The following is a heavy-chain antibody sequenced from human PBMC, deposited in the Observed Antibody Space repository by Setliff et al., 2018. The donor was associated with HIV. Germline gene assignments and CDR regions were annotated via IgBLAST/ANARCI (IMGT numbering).Heavy chain of an antibody. CDR3: ARAGGFCNAANCLRSYDAFDI. CDR1: GYFFNHYG. CDR2: ISGFNGNT. Sequence: GASVKVSCKASGYFFNHYGIAWVRQAPRQGLEWMGWISGFNGNTNYAQILQDRVTVTTDTSTSTAYMELRSLRSDDTAVYYCARAGGFCNAANCLRSYDAFDIWGQGTTVTVSS. D-gene: IGHD2-15*01. V-gene: IGHV1-18*01. J-gene: IGHJ3*02.